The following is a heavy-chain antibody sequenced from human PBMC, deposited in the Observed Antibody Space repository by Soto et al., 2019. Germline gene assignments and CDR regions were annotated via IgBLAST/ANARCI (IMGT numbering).Heavy chain of an antibody. V-gene: IGHV3-9*01. CDR1: GFTFDDYA. CDR3: AKDGYCSGGSCPFQH. D-gene: IGHD2-15*01. CDR2: ISWNSGSI. J-gene: IGHJ1*01. Sequence: EVQLVESGGGLVQPGRSLRLSCAASGFTFDDYAMHWVRQAPGKGLEWVSGISWNSGSIGYADSVKGRFTISRDNAKNSLYLQMNSLRAEDTALYYCAKDGYCSGGSCPFQHWGQGTLLTVSS.